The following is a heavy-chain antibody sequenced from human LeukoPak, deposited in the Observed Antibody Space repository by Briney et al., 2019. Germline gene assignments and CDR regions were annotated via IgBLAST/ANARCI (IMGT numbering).Heavy chain of an antibody. CDR2: INQDGSEK. V-gene: IGHV3-7*01. J-gene: IGHJ5*02. D-gene: IGHD1-26*01. Sequence: GGSLRLSCAASGFTFSSYGMHWVRQAPGKGLAWVANINQDGSEKYYVDSVKGRFTISRDNAKNSLYLQMNSLRAEDTAVYYCARERPWAVSSYLLGGFDPWGQGTLVTVSS. CDR3: ARERPWAVSSYLLGGFDP. CDR1: GFTFSSYG.